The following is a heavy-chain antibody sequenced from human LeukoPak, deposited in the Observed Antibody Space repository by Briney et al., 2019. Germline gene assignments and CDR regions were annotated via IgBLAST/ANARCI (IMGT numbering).Heavy chain of an antibody. CDR1: GFTVSSNY. CDR2: TYSGGNT. D-gene: IGHD1-7*01. V-gene: IGHV3-53*01. J-gene: IGHJ4*02. CDR3: ATSEWELHSDY. Sequence: GGSLRLPCAASGFTVSSNYMSWVRQAPGKGLEWVSVTYSGGNTYYADSVKGRFTVSRDNSKNTLYLQMNSLRAEDTAVYYCATSEWELHSDYWGQGTLVTVSS.